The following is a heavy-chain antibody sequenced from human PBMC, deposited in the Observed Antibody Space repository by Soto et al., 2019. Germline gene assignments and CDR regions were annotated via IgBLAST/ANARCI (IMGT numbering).Heavy chain of an antibody. J-gene: IGHJ4*02. D-gene: IGHD1-26*01. Sequence: SETLSLTCTVSGGSISSYYWSWIRQPPGKGLEWIGYIYYSGSTNYNPSLKSRVTISVDTSKNQFSLKLSSVTAADTAVYYCARRPSGSYCDYWGQGTLVTVSS. V-gene: IGHV4-59*01. CDR2: IYYSGST. CDR3: ARRPSGSYCDY. CDR1: GGSISSYY.